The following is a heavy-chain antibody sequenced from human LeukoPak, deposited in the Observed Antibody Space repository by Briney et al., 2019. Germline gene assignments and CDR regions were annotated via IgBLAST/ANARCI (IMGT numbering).Heavy chain of an antibody. V-gene: IGHV3-23*01. CDR3: AKVHGSGNYRFDS. CDR2: ITGTGGNT. D-gene: IGHD3-10*01. CDR1: GFSFDSYA. J-gene: IGHJ4*02. Sequence: GGSLRLSCEGSGFSFDSYAMSWVPQSPGKGLEWVSAITGTGGNTYRADSVKDRFTVSRDNSKNTLYLQMNSLRAEDTAIYYCAKVHGSGNYRFDSWGQGTLVTVSS.